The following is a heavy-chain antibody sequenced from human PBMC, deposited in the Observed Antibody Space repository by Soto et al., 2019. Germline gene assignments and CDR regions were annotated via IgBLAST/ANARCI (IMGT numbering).Heavy chain of an antibody. V-gene: IGHV1-24*01. CDR1: GYTLTELS. Sequence: GASVKVSCKVSGYTLTELSMHWVRQAPGKGLEWMGGFDPEDGETIYAQKFQGRVTMTEDTSTDTAYMELSSLRSEDTAVYYCATGMTATGQFGYWGQGTLVTVSS. J-gene: IGHJ4*02. D-gene: IGHD2-21*02. CDR3: ATGMTATGQFGY. CDR2: FDPEDGET.